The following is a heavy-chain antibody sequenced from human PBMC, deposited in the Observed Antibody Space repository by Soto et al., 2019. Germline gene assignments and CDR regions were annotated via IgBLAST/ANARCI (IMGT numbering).Heavy chain of an antibody. Sequence: SVKVSCKASGGTFSSYAISWVRQAPGQGLEWMGGIIPIFGTANYAQKFQGRVTITADESTSTAYMELSSLRSEDTAVYYCARDGIAAAARPPHYYYGMDVWGQGTTVTAP. D-gene: IGHD6-13*01. CDR1: GGTFSSYA. V-gene: IGHV1-69*13. CDR2: IIPIFGTA. CDR3: ARDGIAAAARPPHYYYGMDV. J-gene: IGHJ6*02.